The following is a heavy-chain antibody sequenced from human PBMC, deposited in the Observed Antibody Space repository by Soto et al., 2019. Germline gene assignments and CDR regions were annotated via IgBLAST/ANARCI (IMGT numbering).Heavy chain of an antibody. J-gene: IGHJ4*02. CDR3: ARQTDDYASYYFDY. Sequence: PSETLSLTCTVSGGSISSSSYYWGWIRQPPGKGLEWIGSIYYSGSTYYNPSLKSRVTISVDTSKNQFSLKLSSVTAADTAVYYCARQTDDYASYYFDYWGQGTLVTVSS. V-gene: IGHV4-39*01. D-gene: IGHD4-17*01. CDR1: GGSISSSSYY. CDR2: IYYSGST.